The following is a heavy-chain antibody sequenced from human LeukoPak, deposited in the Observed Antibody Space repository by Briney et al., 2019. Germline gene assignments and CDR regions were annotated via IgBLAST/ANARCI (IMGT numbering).Heavy chain of an antibody. Sequence: GASVKVSCKASGYTFTSYGISWVRQAPGQGLEWMGWISAYNGNTNHAQKLQGRVTMTTDTSTSTAYMELRSLRSDDTAVYYCARAVESGSYYYYYGMDVWGQGTTVTVSS. CDR1: GYTFTSYG. CDR2: ISAYNGNT. D-gene: IGHD1-26*01. CDR3: ARAVESGSYYYYYGMDV. J-gene: IGHJ6*02. V-gene: IGHV1-18*01.